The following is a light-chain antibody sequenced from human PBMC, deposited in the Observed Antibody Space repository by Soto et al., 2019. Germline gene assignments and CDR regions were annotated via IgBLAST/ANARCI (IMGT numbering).Light chain of an antibody. V-gene: IGLV2-14*01. CDR2: DVS. J-gene: IGLJ2*01. CDR3: SSYSGSSFVL. CDR1: TSDVGGYNY. Sequence: QSALTQPASVSGSPGQSITISCTGTTSDVGGYNYVSWYQQHPSKAPKLMIYDVSNWPSGIPSRFSGSKSGNTASLTISGLQAEDEADYYCSSYSGSSFVLFGGGTKVTVL.